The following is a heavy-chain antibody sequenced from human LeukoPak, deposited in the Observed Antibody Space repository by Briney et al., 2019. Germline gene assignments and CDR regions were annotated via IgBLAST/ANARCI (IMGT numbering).Heavy chain of an antibody. D-gene: IGHD2-2*01. CDR3: ARRFCSSAGCHRTSNWFDP. Sequence: PSETLSLTCTVSGGSINDYYWSWIRQPPGKGLEWIGYIYYSGTTTYNPSLRSRVTISLDTSKNQFSLKLSSVTAADTAVYYCARRFCSSAGCHRTSNWFDPWGQGTLVTVSS. V-gene: IGHV4-59*01. CDR1: GGSINDYY. CDR2: IYYSGTT. J-gene: IGHJ5*02.